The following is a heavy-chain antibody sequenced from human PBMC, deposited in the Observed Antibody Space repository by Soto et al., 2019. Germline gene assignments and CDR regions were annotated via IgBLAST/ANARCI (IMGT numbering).Heavy chain of an antibody. J-gene: IGHJ4*02. CDR1: GFTFDDYT. D-gene: IGHD2-2*02. CDR3: VKNRDNFTYNAHIPSDF. CDR2: ITWNSASI. Sequence: EVQLVESGGGLVQPGMSLSLSCTASGFTFDDYTMHWVRQAPGKGLEWVAHITWNSASIDYADSVKGRFSISRDNAKSSLYLQMNSLRTEDTAFYYCVKNRDNFTYNAHIPSDFWGQGTLVTVS. V-gene: IGHV3-9*01.